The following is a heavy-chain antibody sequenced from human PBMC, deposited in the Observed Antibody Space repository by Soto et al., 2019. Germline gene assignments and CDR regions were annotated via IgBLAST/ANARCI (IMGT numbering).Heavy chain of an antibody. D-gene: IGHD2-2*01. CDR2: IIPILGIA. CDR3: ASTDNCSTTSCYEYYYYYMDV. CDR1: GGTFSSYT. V-gene: IGHV1-69*02. J-gene: IGHJ6*03. Sequence: QVQLVQSGAEVKKPGSSVKVSCKASGGTFSSYTISWVRQAPGQGLEWMGRIIPILGIAHYAQKFQGRVTITADKSTSTAYMELSSLRSEDTAVYYCASTDNCSTTSCYEYYYYYMDVWGKGTTVTVSS.